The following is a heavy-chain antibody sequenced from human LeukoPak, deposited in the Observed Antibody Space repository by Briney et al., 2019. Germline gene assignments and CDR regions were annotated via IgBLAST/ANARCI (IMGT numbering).Heavy chain of an antibody. D-gene: IGHD2-15*01. V-gene: IGHV4-39*02. J-gene: IGHJ4*02. CDR3: AREYSWYYFDY. CDR1: GGSISSSSYY. Sequence: PSETLSLTCTVSGGSISSSSYYWGWIRQPPGKGLEWIANIYYSGSTYYNPSLKSRVTISVDTSKNQLSLKLSAVTAADTAVYYCAREYSWYYFDYWGQGTLVTVSS. CDR2: IYYSGST.